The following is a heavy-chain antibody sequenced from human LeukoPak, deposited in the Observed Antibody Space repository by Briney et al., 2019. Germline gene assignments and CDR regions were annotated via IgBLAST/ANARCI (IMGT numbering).Heavy chain of an antibody. CDR1: GFTFSSYA. J-gene: IGHJ4*02. V-gene: IGHV3-23*01. CDR2: ISGSGGST. D-gene: IGHD3-10*01. Sequence: GRSLRLSCAASGFTFSSYAMSWVRQAPGKGLEWVSAISGSGGSTYYADSVKGRFTISRDNSKNTLYLQMNSLRAEDTAVYYCAKGGFGELSYDYWGQGTLVTVSS. CDR3: AKGGFGELSYDY.